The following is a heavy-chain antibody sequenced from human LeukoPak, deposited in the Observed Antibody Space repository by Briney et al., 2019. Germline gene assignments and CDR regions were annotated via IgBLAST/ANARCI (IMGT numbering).Heavy chain of an antibody. Sequence: GGSLRLSCAASGFTFSSYAMHWVRQAPGKGLEWVAVISYDGSNKYYADSVKGRFTISRDNSKNTLYLEMNSLRADDTAVYYCAQAEKRESGHRFQRWGQGILVTVSS. CDR3: AQAEKRESGHRFQR. V-gene: IGHV3-30-3*02. CDR1: GFTFSSYA. D-gene: IGHD3-3*01. CDR2: ISYDGSNK. J-gene: IGHJ1*01.